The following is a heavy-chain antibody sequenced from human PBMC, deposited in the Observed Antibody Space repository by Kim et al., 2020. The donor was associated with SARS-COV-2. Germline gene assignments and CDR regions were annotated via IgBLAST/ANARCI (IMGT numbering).Heavy chain of an antibody. D-gene: IGHD6-6*01. V-gene: IGHV3-15*01. J-gene: IGHJ4*02. Sequence: YAAPVKGRFTISRDDSKNTLYLQMNSLKTEDTAVYYCTTEEYSSSLDVDYWGQGTLVTVSS. CDR3: TTEEYSSSLDVDY.